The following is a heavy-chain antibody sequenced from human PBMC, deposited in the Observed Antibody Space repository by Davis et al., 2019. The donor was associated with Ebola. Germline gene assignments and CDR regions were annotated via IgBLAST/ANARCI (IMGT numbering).Heavy chain of an antibody. V-gene: IGHV4-39*01. CDR1: GGSISSYY. CDR2: IYYSGST. CDR3: ARHPRPYSSSWPRAFDP. D-gene: IGHD6-13*01. J-gene: IGHJ5*02. Sequence: MPSETLSLTCTVSGGSISSYYWGWIRQPPGKGLEWIGSIYYSGSTYYNPSLKSRVTISVDTSKNQFSLKLSSVTAADTAVYYCARHPRPYSSSWPRAFDPWGQGTLVTVSS.